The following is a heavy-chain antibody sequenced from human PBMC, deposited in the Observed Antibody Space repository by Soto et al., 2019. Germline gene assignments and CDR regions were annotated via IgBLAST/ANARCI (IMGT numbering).Heavy chain of an antibody. Sequence: GGSLRLSCAASRFTFTRYWMSWVRQAPGKGLEWVANINEDGSKKNYVDSVKGRFTISRDNTKNSFYLQMNNLRAEDTAVYYCARGGSWGPDFWGPGTLVTVSS. V-gene: IGHV3-7*01. CDR1: RFTFTRYW. J-gene: IGHJ4*02. CDR3: ARGGSWGPDF. D-gene: IGHD2-15*01. CDR2: INEDGSKK.